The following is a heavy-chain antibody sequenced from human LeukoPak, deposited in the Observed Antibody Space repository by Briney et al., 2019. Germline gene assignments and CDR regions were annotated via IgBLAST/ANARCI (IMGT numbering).Heavy chain of an antibody. CDR3: ARDARRHRYFDL. CDR2: ISGDATRI. Sequence: GGSLRLSCVAPGFTFSDFWMHWFRQVPGKGLMWLARISGDATRITYADSVEGRFTISRDTAKKTLYLQMTHLKVDDTAMYFCARDARRHRYFDLWGRGTLVTVTS. CDR1: GFTFSDFW. V-gene: IGHV3-74*03. J-gene: IGHJ2*01. D-gene: IGHD6-6*01.